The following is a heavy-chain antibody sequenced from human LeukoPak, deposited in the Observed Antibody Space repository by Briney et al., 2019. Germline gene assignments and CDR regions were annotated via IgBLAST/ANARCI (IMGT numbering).Heavy chain of an antibody. V-gene: IGHV3-48*04. CDR3: ARGVPTGVDYFDY. J-gene: IGHJ4*02. CDR2: ISSSSSTI. Sequence: GGSLRLSCAAPGFTFSSYSMNWVRQAPGKGLEWVSYISSSSSTIYYADSVKGRFTISRDNAKNSLYLQMNSLRAEDTAVYYCARGVPTGVDYFDYWGQGTLVTVSS. D-gene: IGHD2-8*02. CDR1: GFTFSSYS.